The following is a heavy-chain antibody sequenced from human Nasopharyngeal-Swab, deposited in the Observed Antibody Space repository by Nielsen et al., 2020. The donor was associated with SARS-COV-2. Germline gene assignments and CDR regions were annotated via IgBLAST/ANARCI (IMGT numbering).Heavy chain of an antibody. Sequence: ASVKVSCKASGYTFTSYGISWVRQAPGQGLEWMGWISAYNGNTNYAQKLQGRVTKTTDTSTSTAYMELRSLRSDDTAVYYCATSSDTAMDYYYYGMDVWGQGTTVTVSS. D-gene: IGHD5-18*01. CDR2: ISAYNGNT. CDR3: ATSSDTAMDYYYYGMDV. J-gene: IGHJ6*02. CDR1: GYTFTSYG. V-gene: IGHV1-18*01.